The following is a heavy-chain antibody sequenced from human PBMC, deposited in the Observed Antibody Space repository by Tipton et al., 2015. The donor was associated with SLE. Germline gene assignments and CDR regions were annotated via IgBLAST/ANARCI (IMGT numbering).Heavy chain of an antibody. V-gene: IGHV4-59*01. Sequence: LRLSCTVSGGSISSYYWSWIRQPPGKGLEWIGYIYYSGSTNYNPSLKSRVTISVGTSKNQFSLKLSSVTAADTAVYYCARGRGSAFDIWGQGTMVTVSS. CDR3: ARGRGSAFDI. CDR2: IYYSGST. J-gene: IGHJ3*02. CDR1: GGSISSYY.